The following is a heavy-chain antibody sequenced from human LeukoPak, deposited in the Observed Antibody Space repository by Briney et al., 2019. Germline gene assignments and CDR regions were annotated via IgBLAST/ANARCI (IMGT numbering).Heavy chain of an antibody. CDR3: GRDPNGDYVGAFDF. V-gene: IGHV3-23*01. CDR1: GFTFSSYA. D-gene: IGHD4-17*01. CDR2: IRGGGGA. Sequence: GESLRLSCAASGFTFSSYAMTWVRQAPGKGLEWVSSIRGGGGASYTDSVKGRFTMSRDNSKDTLYLQMNSLTAEDTAIYYCGRDPNGDYVGAFDFWGQGTLVTVSS. J-gene: IGHJ3*01.